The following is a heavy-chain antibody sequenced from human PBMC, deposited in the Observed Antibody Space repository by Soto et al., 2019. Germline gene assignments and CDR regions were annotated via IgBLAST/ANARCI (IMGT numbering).Heavy chain of an antibody. J-gene: IGHJ4*02. V-gene: IGHV3-30*03. CDR2: ISYDGGQK. CDR1: GLTFSRSG. CDR3: ADQGGQWRAGEH. D-gene: IGHD6-19*01. Sequence: QVQLVESGGGVVQPGRSLRLSCEASGLTFSRSGMHWVRQAPGKGLEWVAVISYDGGQKYYADSMKGRFTISRDNSKNTLYLQMNSLRVEDTAVYYCADQGGQWRAGEHWGQGTLVTVSS.